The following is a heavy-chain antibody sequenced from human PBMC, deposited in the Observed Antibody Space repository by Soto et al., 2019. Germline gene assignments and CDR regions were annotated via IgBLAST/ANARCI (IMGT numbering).Heavy chain of an antibody. Sequence: ASVKVSCKVSGYTLTELSMHWVRQAPGKGLEWMGGFDPEDGETIYAQKFQGRVTMTEDTSTDTAYMGLSSLRSEDTAVYYCATDSPQLGPYYYYYGMDVWGQGTTVTVSS. CDR2: FDPEDGET. J-gene: IGHJ6*02. V-gene: IGHV1-24*01. CDR3: ATDSPQLGPYYYYYGMDV. CDR1: GYTLTELS. D-gene: IGHD6-6*01.